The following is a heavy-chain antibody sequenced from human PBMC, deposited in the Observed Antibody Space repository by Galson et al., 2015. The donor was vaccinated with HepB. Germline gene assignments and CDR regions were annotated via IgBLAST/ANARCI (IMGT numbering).Heavy chain of an antibody. V-gene: IGHV3-30-3*01. J-gene: IGHJ4*02. D-gene: IGHD2-15*01. CDR3: ARGPGVVVAKIARLDY. CDR2: ISHDGGNE. Sequence: SLRLSCAASGFTFRSYAMHWVRQAPGKGLEWAAVISHDGGNEYYADSVKGRFTISRDNSKNTLYLQMDSLRPQDTAIYYCARGPGVVVAKIARLDYWGQGTLVTVSS. CDR1: GFTFRSYA.